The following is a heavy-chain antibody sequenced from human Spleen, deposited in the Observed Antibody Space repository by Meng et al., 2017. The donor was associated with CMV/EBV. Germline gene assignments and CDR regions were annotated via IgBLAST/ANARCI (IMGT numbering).Heavy chain of an antibody. CDR3: ARVISPMIRGVIGDAFDI. J-gene: IGHJ3*02. V-gene: IGHV5-51*01. Sequence: GESLKISCEGSGYSFRNYWIGWVRQMPGKGLEWMGIVYPGESDIKYSPSFEGQVTISADKSINTAYLQWSSLKASDTAIYYCARVISPMIRGVIGDAFDIWGQGTMVTVSS. D-gene: IGHD3-10*01. CDR2: VYPGESDI. CDR1: GYSFRNYW.